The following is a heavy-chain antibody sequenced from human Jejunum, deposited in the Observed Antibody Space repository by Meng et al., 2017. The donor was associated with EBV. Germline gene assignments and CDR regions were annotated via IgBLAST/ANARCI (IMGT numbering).Heavy chain of an antibody. CDR1: GYTFIDYH. CDR2: LNPNNGAT. J-gene: IGHJ4*02. CDR3: VGEIVAPYSFDQ. Sequence: QGQLVQSGAGVKKPGDSVKLSCKTSGYTFIDYHVHWVRQAPGQGLEWMGILNPNNGATSYAQRIRGRVTMTRDTSTSTVYMELSSLRSEDTALYYCVGEIVAPYSFDQWGQGTLVTVSS. D-gene: IGHD5-12*01. V-gene: IGHV1-46*01.